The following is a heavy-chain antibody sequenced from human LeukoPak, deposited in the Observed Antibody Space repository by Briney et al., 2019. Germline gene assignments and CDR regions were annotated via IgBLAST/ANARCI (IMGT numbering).Heavy chain of an antibody. V-gene: IGHV4-4*07. CDR2: IYTSGGT. D-gene: IGHD2-15*01. J-gene: IGHJ4*02. Sequence: PSETLSLTCTVSGGSISSYYRSWIRQPAGKGLEWIGRIYTSGGTGYNPSLKSRVTMSVDTSKNQFSLKLSSVTAADTAVYYCARVDLRAAYFDYWGQGTLVTVSS. CDR3: ARVDLRAAYFDY. CDR1: GGSISSYY.